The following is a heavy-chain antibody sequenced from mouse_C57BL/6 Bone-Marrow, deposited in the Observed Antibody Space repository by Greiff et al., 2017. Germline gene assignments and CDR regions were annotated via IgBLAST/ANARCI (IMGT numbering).Heavy chain of an antibody. J-gene: IGHJ2*01. CDR1: GYTFTSYW. D-gene: IGHD2-2*01. CDR2: IDPSDSYT. Sequence: QVQLQQPGAELVMPGASVKLSCKASGYTFTSYWMHWVKQRPGQGLEWIGEIDPSDSYTTYNQKFKGKSTLTVDKSSSTAYMQLSSLTSEDSAVYYCARDGYDAFDYWGQGTTLTVSS. CDR3: ARDGYDAFDY. V-gene: IGHV1-69*01.